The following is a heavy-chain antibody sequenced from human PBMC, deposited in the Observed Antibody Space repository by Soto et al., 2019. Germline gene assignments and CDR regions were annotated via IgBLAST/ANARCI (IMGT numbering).Heavy chain of an antibody. CDR3: ARDGGPHYFDY. CDR2: IWYDGSNK. J-gene: IGHJ4*02. V-gene: IGHV3-33*01. Sequence: QVQLVESGGGVVQPGRSLRLSCAASGFTFSSYGMHWVRQAPGKGLEWVAVIWYDGSNKYYADSVKGRFTISRDNSKNPLYLQMNSLRAEDTAVYYCARDGGPHYFDYWGQGTLVTVSS. CDR1: GFTFSSYG.